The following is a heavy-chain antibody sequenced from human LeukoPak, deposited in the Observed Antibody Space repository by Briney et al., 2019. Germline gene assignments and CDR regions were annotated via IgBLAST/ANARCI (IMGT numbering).Heavy chain of an antibody. CDR2: INSSGGNT. Sequence: GSVKVSCKASGYTFTSYYMYWVRQAPGKGLEGMGIINSSGGNTNYAQNFQGRVTITRDTSARLVYMELRSLRSEDTAVYYCARENTYSYSYGMDVWGQGTTVTVSS. CDR3: ARENTYSYSYGMDV. J-gene: IGHJ6*02. CDR1: GYTFTSYY. D-gene: IGHD3-10*01. V-gene: IGHV1-46*01.